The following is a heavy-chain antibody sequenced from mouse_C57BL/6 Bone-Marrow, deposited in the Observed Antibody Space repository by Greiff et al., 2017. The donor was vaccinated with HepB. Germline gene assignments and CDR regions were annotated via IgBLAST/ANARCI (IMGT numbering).Heavy chain of an antibody. V-gene: IGHV1-55*01. Sequence: VQLQQPGAELVKPGASVKMSCKASGYTFTSYWINWVKQRPGQGLEWIGDIYPGSGSTNYNEKFKSKATLTVDTSSSTAYMQISSLTSEDSAVYYCARGIITTVVDWYGDVWGTGTTVTVSS. CDR2: IYPGSGST. CDR1: GYTFTSYW. D-gene: IGHD1-1*01. CDR3: ARGIITTVVDWYGDV. J-gene: IGHJ1*03.